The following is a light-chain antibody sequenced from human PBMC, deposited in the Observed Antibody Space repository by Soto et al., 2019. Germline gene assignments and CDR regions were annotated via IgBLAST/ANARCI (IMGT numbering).Light chain of an antibody. CDR1: SSDVGGYSY. CDR2: EVS. J-gene: IGLJ1*01. Sequence: SVLTQPASVSASPGQSVTVSCTGTSSDVGGYSYVSWFQQHPGKAPKLMIYEVSNRPSGVSNRLSGSKSGNTASLTISGLQAEDEADYYCSSYTSSSTLVFGTGTKVTVL. CDR3: SSYTSSSTLV. V-gene: IGLV2-14*01.